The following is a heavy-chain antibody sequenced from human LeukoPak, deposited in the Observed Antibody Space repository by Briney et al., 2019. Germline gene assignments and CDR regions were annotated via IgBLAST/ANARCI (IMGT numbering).Heavy chain of an antibody. V-gene: IGHV3-11*03. J-gene: IGHJ5*02. D-gene: IGHD4-17*01. Sequence: GGSLRLSCAASGFTFSDYYMSWIRQAPGKGLEWVSYISSSGSYTNYADSVKGRFTISRDNAKNSLYLQMNNLRAEDTAVYYCARRSTGDYVWFDPWGQGTLVTVSS. CDR3: ARRSTGDYVWFDP. CDR1: GFTFSDYY. CDR2: ISSSGSYT.